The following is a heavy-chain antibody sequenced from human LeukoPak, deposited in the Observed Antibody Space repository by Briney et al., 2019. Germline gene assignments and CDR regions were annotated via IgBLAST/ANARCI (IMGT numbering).Heavy chain of an antibody. V-gene: IGHV3-30-3*01. CDR1: GFTFSSYA. J-gene: IGHJ6*02. D-gene: IGHD2-2*01. Sequence: PGGSLRLSCAASGFTFSSYAMHWVRQAPGKGLEWVAVISYEGSNKYYADSVKGRFTISRDNSKNTLYLQMNSLRAEDTAVYYCARDFHRGYCSSTSCYGSSQGGHYYYYGMDVWGQGTTVTVSS. CDR2: ISYEGSNK. CDR3: ARDFHRGYCSSTSCYGSSQGGHYYYYGMDV.